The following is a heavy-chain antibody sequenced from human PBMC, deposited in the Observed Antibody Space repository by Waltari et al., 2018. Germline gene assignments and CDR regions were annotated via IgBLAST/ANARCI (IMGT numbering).Heavy chain of an antibody. J-gene: IGHJ4*02. CDR2: IYHSGST. V-gene: IGHV4-30-2*01. CDR3: ARGEYGDYGGAFDY. Sequence: PPGKGLEGMGYIYHSGSTYYNPSLKSRVTISVDRSKNQFSLKLSSVTAADTAVYYCARGEYGDYGGAFDYWGQGTLVTVSS. D-gene: IGHD4-17*01.